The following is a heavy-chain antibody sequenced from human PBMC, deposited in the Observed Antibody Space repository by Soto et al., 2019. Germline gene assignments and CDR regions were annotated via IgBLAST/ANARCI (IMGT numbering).Heavy chain of an antibody. CDR2: ISDTGDNT. Sequence: EVQLLESGGGLVQPGGSLRLSCSASGFTFSRSAMNWVRQAPGQGLEWVSLISDTGDNTYYADSVKGRSTIFRENTNNVLYLQINSLRAEDTAVYYCAKDGATRTWSGPWGQGTLVTVSS. D-gene: IGHD1-26*01. J-gene: IGHJ5*02. V-gene: IGHV3-23*01. CDR3: AKDGATRTWSGP. CDR1: GFTFSRSA.